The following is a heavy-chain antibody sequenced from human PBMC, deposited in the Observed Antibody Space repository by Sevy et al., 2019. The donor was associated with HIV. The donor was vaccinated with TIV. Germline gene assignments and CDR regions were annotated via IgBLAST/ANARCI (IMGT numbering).Heavy chain of an antibody. J-gene: IGHJ1*01. CDR2: ISNSGSTI. CDR1: GFTLSSYE. V-gene: IGHV3-48*03. D-gene: IGHD6-13*01. Sequence: GGSLRLSCVASGFTLSSYEMNWVRQAPGKGLEWVSYISNSGSTIYYEDSVKGRFTISRDNAKNSLYLQMNSLRAEDTAVYYCAREDGSRQYFQYWGQGTLVTVSS. CDR3: AREDGSRQYFQY.